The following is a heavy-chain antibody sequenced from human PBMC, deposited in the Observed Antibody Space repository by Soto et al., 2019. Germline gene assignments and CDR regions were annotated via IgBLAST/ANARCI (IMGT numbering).Heavy chain of an antibody. CDR1: GGTFSSYA. V-gene: IGHV1-69*10. CDR3: ATSATYYYDSSGYYYFDY. CDR2: IIPILGIA. Sequence: ASVKVSCKASGGTFSSYAISWVRQAPGQGLEWVGGIIPILGIANYAQKFQGRVTITADKSTSTAYMELSSLRSEDTAVYDCATSATYYYDSSGYYYFDYWGQGTLVTVSS. D-gene: IGHD3-22*01. J-gene: IGHJ4*02.